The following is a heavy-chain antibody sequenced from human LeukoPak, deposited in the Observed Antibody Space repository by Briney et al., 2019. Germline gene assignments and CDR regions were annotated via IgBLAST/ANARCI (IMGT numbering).Heavy chain of an antibody. CDR1: GFSFSNHG. CDR2: IWDDGNNK. J-gene: IGHJ5*02. Sequence: GGSLRLPCAASGFSFSNHGMHWVRQAPGKRLEWVAVIWDDGNNKRYANSVNGRFTISRDNSENTLYLQMNGLTAEDTAMYYCARDSYQDYYGRFDPWGQGTLVIVSS. CDR3: ARDSYQDYYGRFDP. V-gene: IGHV3-33*01. D-gene: IGHD3-10*01.